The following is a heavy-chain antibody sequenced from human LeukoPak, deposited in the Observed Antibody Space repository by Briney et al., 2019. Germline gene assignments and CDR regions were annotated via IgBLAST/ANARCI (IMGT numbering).Heavy chain of an antibody. CDR1: GCTFSTSL. V-gene: IGHV3-48*02. Sequence: GRCLRLSCVASGCTFSTSLLGGVRQARGKGREGLSYITSSSKTLYMDYVQAGFTISSNNAKNSMYMQMDRMREEDTAVYYCARGYCSRTDCHLARHFDYWGQGTLVTVSS. D-gene: IGHD2-2*01. CDR2: ITSSSKTL. CDR3: ARGYCSRTDCHLARHFDY. J-gene: IGHJ4*02.